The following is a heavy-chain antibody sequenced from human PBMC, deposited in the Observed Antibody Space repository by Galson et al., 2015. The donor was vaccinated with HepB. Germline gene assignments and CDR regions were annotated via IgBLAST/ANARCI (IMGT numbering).Heavy chain of an antibody. J-gene: IGHJ4*02. V-gene: IGHV3-53*01. CDR3: ARDNAYDSSGYGLDY. CDR1: GLPVSSNY. CDR2: IYSGGST. Sequence: LRLYCAASGLPVSSNYVSWVRQAPGKGLEWVSVIYSGGSTYYADSVKGRFTISRDNSKNTLYLQMNSLRAEDTAVYYCARDNAYDSSGYGLDYWGQGTLVTVSS. D-gene: IGHD3-22*01.